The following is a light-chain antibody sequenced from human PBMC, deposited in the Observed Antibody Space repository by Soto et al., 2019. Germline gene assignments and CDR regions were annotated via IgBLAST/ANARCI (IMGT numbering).Light chain of an antibody. J-gene: IGKJ1*01. CDR3: QQYDNALWT. Sequence: EIVLTQSPGTLSLSPGQRATLSCRASQSVISTYLTWYQQKPGQAPRLLIYSASNRATGVPDRFSGSGSGTDVTLTISRLEPEDFAVYYCQQYDNALWTFGQGTKVEL. V-gene: IGKV3-20*01. CDR2: SAS. CDR1: QSVISTY.